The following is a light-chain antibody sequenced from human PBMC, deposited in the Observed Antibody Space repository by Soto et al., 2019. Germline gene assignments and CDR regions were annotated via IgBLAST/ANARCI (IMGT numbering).Light chain of an antibody. CDR3: CSYADGGTWV. V-gene: IGLV2-23*02. J-gene: IGLJ3*02. CDR2: EVS. Sequence: QSVLTQPASVSGSPGQSITISCSGTSSDVGKHNLVSWYQQQTGKAPKLIISEVSRRPPGVSTRFSGSRSGNAASLTISGLQAVDEADYYCCSYADGGTWVFGGGTKVTVL. CDR1: SSDVGKHNL.